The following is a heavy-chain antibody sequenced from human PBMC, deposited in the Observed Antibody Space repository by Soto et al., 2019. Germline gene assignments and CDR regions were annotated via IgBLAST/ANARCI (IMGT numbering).Heavy chain of an antibody. CDR1: GFTFNNYY. CDR3: GRGFGGTH. D-gene: IGHD2-15*01. J-gene: IGHJ4*02. CDR2: INQDGSAK. V-gene: IGHV3-7*05. Sequence: EVQLVESGGGLVQPGGSLRLSCAASGFTFNNYYMVWVRQAPGRGLEWVANINQDGSAKYYVDSVKGRFTISRDNAKSSLYRQINSLRAEDTATYYCGRGFGGTHWGQGSLVTVSS.